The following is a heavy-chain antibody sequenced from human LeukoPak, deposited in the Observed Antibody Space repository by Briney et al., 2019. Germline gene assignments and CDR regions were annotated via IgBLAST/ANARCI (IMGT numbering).Heavy chain of an antibody. D-gene: IGHD5-18*01. CDR3: ARRHARGYNYGYIDY. CDR1: GDSISSSGYY. CDR2: IYYSGST. V-gene: IGHV4-39*01. J-gene: IGHJ4*02. Sequence: SETLSLTCTVSGDSISSSGYYWGWIRQPPGKGLEWIGTIYYSGSTYYNPSLKSRVTLSVDTSKNQFSLKLSSVTAADTAVYYCARRHARGYNYGYIDYWGQGTLVTVSS.